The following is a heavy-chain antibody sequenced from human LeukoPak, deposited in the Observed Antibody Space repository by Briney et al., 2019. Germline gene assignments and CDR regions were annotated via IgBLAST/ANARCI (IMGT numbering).Heavy chain of an antibody. V-gene: IGHV3-64*01. CDR2: ISSNGGST. Sequence: GGSLRLSCAASGFTFSSYAMHWVRQAPGKGLEYVSAISSNGGSTYYANSVKGRFTISRDNSKNTLYLQMGSLRAEDMAVYYCARDKENGIAAAGGAFDIWGQGTMVTVSS. J-gene: IGHJ3*02. CDR1: GFTFSSYA. CDR3: ARDKENGIAAAGGAFDI. D-gene: IGHD6-13*01.